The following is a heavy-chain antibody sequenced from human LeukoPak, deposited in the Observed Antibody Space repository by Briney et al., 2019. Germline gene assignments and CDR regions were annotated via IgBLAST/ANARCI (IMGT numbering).Heavy chain of an antibody. CDR2: IDWDDEK. Sequence: SGPALVKPTQTLTLTCTFSGLSVSTTEMRASWIRQTPGKALEWLARIDWDDEKFYSTSLKTRLTISKDTSKNQVVLVMTNMDPVDTGKYFCARRMRGDHAYDVWGQGTMVTVSS. CDR1: GLSVSTTEMR. J-gene: IGHJ3*01. V-gene: IGHV2-70*04. D-gene: IGHD3-10*01. CDR3: ARRMRGDHAYDV.